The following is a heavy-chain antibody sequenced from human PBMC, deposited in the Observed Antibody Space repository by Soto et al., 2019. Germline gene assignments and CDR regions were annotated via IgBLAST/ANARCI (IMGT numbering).Heavy chain of an antibody. CDR3: AKGEGAKYSSSWGYYYGMDV. CDR1: GFTFDDYA. J-gene: IGHJ6*02. D-gene: IGHD6-13*01. CDR2: ISWNSGSI. V-gene: IGHV3-9*01. Sequence: GGSLRLSCAASGFTFDDYAMHWVRQAPGKGLEWVSGISWNSGSIGYADSVKGRFTISRDSAKNSLYLQVNSLRAEDTALYYCAKGEGAKYSSSWGYYYGMDVWGQGTTVTVSS.